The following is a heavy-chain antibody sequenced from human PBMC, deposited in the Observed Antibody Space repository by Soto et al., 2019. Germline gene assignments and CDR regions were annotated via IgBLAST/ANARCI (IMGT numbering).Heavy chain of an antibody. D-gene: IGHD4-17*01. Sequence: ASVKVSCKASGYTFTGYYMHWVRQAPGQGLEWMGWINPNSGGTNYAQKFQGWVTMTRDTSISTAYMELSRLRSDDTAVYYCARGGMTTVTRNGMDVWGQGTTVPVSS. V-gene: IGHV1-2*04. CDR1: GYTFTGYY. CDR2: INPNSGGT. CDR3: ARGGMTTVTRNGMDV. J-gene: IGHJ6*02.